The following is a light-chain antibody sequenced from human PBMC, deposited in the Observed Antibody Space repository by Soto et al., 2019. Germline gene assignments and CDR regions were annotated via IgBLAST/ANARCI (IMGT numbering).Light chain of an antibody. Sequence: DIRITQSPSSLSACVGDRVTITCRASQSISSYLNWYQQKPGKAPKFLIYAASSLQSGVPSRFSGSGSGTDFTLTINGLQPEDFATYYCQHYNSYSEAFGQGSKVDI. CDR1: QSISSY. CDR2: AAS. V-gene: IGKV1-16*01. J-gene: IGKJ1*01. CDR3: QHYNSYSEA.